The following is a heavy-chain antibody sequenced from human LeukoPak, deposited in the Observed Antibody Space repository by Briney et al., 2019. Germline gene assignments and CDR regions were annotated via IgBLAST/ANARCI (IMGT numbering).Heavy chain of an antibody. CDR2: IRSKANSYAT. Sequence: PGGSLRLSCAASGFTLSGSAMHWVRQASGKGLEWVGRIRSKANSYATAYAASVKGRFTISRDDSKNTAYLQMNSLKTEDTAVYYCTSYLTHYYYYGMDVWGQGTTVTVSS. J-gene: IGHJ6*02. V-gene: IGHV3-73*01. CDR1: GFTLSGSA. CDR3: TSYLTHYYYYGMDV.